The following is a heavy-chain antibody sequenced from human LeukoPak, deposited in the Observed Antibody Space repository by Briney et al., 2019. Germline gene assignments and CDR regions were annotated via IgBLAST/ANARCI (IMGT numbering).Heavy chain of an antibody. CDR1: GFTFSSYS. D-gene: IGHD2-15*01. CDR3: ARGAVVVAATDDAFEI. V-gene: IGHV3-21*01. CDR2: ISTSSSYI. Sequence: GGSLRLSCAASGFTFSSYSMNRVRQAPGKGLEWVSSISTSSSYIYYADSVKGRFTISRDNAKNSLYLQMNSLRAEDTALYYCARGAVVVAATDDAFEIWGQGTMVTVSS. J-gene: IGHJ3*02.